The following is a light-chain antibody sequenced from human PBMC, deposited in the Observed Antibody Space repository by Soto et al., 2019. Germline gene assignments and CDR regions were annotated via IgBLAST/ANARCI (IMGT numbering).Light chain of an antibody. Sequence: QSVLTQPASVSGSPGQSITISCTGTSSDVGGYNFVSWYQQHPDKAPRLLIYEVINRPSGISNRFSGSKSGNTASLTISGLQAEDEANYYCTSYTTSHSWVFGGGTQLTVL. CDR2: EVI. CDR3: TSYTTSHSWV. J-gene: IGLJ3*02. CDR1: SSDVGGYNF. V-gene: IGLV2-14*01.